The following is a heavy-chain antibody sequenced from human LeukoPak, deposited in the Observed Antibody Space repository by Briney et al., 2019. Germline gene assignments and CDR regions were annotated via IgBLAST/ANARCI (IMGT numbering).Heavy chain of an antibody. CDR2: ISWNSGSI. Sequence: PGRSLRLSCAASGFTFDDCAMHWVRQAPGKGLEWVSGISWNSGSIGYADSVKGRFTISRDNAKNSLYLQMNSLRAGDTALYYCAKGGFGGTSRFDPWGQGTLVTVSS. D-gene: IGHD1/OR15-1a*01. J-gene: IGHJ5*02. V-gene: IGHV3-9*01. CDR1: GFTFDDCA. CDR3: AKGGFGGTSRFDP.